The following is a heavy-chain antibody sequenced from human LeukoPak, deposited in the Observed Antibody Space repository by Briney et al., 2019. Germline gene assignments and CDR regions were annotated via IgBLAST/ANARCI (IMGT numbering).Heavy chain of an antibody. Sequence: GGSLRLSCATSGFVFSNYAMNWVRQAPGKGLEYVSAITGDGSTPYYANSVKGRFTISRDNSRNTLYLQMGSLRSEDMAVYYCTRVGFSGYDSWGQGTLVTVSS. V-gene: IGHV3-64*01. J-gene: IGHJ5*02. CDR3: TRVGFSGYDS. CDR1: GFVFSNYA. D-gene: IGHD5-12*01. CDR2: ITGDGSTP.